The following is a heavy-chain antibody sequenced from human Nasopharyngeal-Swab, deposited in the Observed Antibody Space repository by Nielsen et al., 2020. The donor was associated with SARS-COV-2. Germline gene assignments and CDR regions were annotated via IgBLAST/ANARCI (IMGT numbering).Heavy chain of an antibody. CDR3: ARERYSSSWYFDY. V-gene: IGHV3-33*01. CDR1: GFTFSSYG. CDR2: IWYDGSNK. Sequence: GGSLRLSCAASGFTFSSYGMHWVRQAPGKGLEWVAVIWYDGSNKYYADSVKGRFTISRDNSKNTLYLQMNSPRAEDTAVYYCARERYSSSWYFDYWGQGTLVTVSS. J-gene: IGHJ4*02. D-gene: IGHD6-13*01.